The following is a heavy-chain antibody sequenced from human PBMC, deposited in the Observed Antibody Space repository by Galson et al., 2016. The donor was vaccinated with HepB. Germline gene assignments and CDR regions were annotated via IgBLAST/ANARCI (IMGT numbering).Heavy chain of an antibody. V-gene: IGHV3-21*01. D-gene: IGHD3-10*01. CDR1: GFTFSSYS. J-gene: IGHJ4*02. Sequence: SLRLSCAASGFTFSSYSMNWVRQAPGKGLEWVSSISGSTSYIYYADSVKGRFTISRDNAKNSLYLQMNSLRAEDTAVYCCAGEGFIYGSGSYYLHYWGQGTPVTVSS. CDR2: ISGSTSYI. CDR3: AGEGFIYGSGSYYLHY.